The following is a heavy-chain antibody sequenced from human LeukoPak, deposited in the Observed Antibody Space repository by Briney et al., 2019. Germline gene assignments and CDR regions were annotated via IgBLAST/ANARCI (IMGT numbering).Heavy chain of an antibody. V-gene: IGHV4-4*07. D-gene: IGHD5-12*01. Sequence: ETLSLTCTVSGGSTNTYCWSWIRQPAEKGLEWIGRIYPSGSTYYNPSLKSRVTISMDKSKNQFSLSLTPVTAADTAVYYCARDRSGYSEYYFDYWGQGTLVTVSS. J-gene: IGHJ4*02. CDR1: GGSTNTYC. CDR3: ARDRSGYSEYYFDY. CDR2: IYPSGST.